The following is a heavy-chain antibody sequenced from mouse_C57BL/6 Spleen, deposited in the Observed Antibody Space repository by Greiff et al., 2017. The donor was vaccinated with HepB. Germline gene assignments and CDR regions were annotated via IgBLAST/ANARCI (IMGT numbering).Heavy chain of an antibody. D-gene: IGHD2-1*01. V-gene: IGHV2-2*01. CDR1: GFSLTSYG. J-gene: IGHJ2*01. CDR3: ARNLRGGNYYFDY. CDR2: IWSGGST. Sequence: VKLQESGPGLVQPSQSLSITCTVSGFSLTSYGVHWVRQSPGKGLEWLGVIWSGGSTDHNAAFISRLSISKDNSKSQFFFKMNMLQADKTAIYYCARNLRGGNYYFDYWGQGTTLTVSS.